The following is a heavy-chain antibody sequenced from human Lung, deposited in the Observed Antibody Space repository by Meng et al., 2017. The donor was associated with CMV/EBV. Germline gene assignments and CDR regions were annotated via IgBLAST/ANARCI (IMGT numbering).Heavy chain of an antibody. J-gene: IGHJ5*02. Sequence: GESLKISCAASGFTFSSYAMHWVRQAPGKGLVWVAVISYDGSNKYYADSVKGRFTISRDNSKNTLYLQMNSLRAEDTAVYYCARDGGYCSSTSCYEGGWFDPWGKGNXVNGSS. D-gene: IGHD2-2*01. V-gene: IGHV3-30-3*01. CDR1: GFTFSSYA. CDR2: ISYDGSNK. CDR3: ARDGGYCSSTSCYEGGWFDP.